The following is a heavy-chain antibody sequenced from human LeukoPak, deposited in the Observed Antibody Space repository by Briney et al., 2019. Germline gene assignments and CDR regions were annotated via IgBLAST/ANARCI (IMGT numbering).Heavy chain of an antibody. CDR3: ARGTWDRRRNPRSDYFDY. V-gene: IGHV3-7*01. Sequence: GGSLRLSCAASGFTFSSYWMSWVRQAPGKGLEWVANIKQDGSAKYYVDSVKGRFTISRDNAKNSVYLQMNSLRAEDTAVYYCARGTWDRRRNPRSDYFDYWGQGALVTVSS. J-gene: IGHJ4*02. CDR1: GFTFSSYW. D-gene: IGHD1-14*01. CDR2: IKQDGSAK.